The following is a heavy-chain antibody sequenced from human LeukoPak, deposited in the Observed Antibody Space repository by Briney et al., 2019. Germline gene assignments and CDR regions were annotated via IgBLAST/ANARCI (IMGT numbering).Heavy chain of an antibody. V-gene: IGHV3-21*01. Sequence: GGPLKLSWEASGLTSRSNGMNGSRKVPGKGRGGVSSIISSSSYIYYADSVKGRFTISRDNAKNSLYLQMNSLRAEDTAVYYCARDVHSSGWYVGSGYFDYWGQGTLVTVSS. D-gene: IGHD6-19*01. CDR1: GLTSRSNG. CDR3: ARDVHSSGWYVGSGYFDY. CDR2: IISSSSYI. J-gene: IGHJ4*02.